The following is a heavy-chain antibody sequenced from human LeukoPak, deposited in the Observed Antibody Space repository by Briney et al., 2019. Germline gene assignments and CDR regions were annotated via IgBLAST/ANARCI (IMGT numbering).Heavy chain of an antibody. D-gene: IGHD2-21*02. V-gene: IGHV3-23*01. Sequence: PLGCLRLSSAAPGVSPKTYAMNCGGEAPGKGRGWGSGISVTGTTTYYTDAVKRWFTNSRDNSKNTLHLQMNSLRAEDTTLYFCEEDHDNTDYYNSFDSWGQGSLVSVSS. CDR3: EEDHDNTDYYNSFDS. CDR2: ISVTGTTT. CDR1: GVSPKTYA. J-gene: IGHJ4*02.